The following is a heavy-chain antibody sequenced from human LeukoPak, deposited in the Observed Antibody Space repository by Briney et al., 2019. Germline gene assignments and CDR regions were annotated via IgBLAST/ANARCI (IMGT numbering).Heavy chain of an antibody. Sequence: GGSLRLSCAASGFTFSSYAMSWVRQAPGKGLEWASAISGSGGSTYYADSVKGRFTISRDNSKNTLYLQMNSLRAEDTAVYYCAKRETSVDSTITMIVVDDAFDIWGQGTMVTVSS. CDR2: ISGSGGST. CDR1: GFTFSSYA. D-gene: IGHD3-22*01. J-gene: IGHJ3*02. CDR3: AKRETSVDSTITMIVVDDAFDI. V-gene: IGHV3-23*01.